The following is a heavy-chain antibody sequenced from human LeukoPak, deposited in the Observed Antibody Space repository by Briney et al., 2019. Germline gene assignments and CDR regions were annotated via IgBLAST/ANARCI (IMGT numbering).Heavy chain of an antibody. V-gene: IGHV4-31*03. CDR2: IYYSGST. CDR1: DGSISSGVYY. J-gene: IGHJ4*02. Sequence: SETLSLTCTVSDGSISSGVYYWSWIRHPPGKGLEWIGYIYYSGSTYYNPSLKSRVTISVDTSKNQFSLKLSSVTAADTAVYYCARDRSGYGDFDYWGQGTLVAVSS. CDR3: ARDRSGYGDFDY. D-gene: IGHD5-12*01.